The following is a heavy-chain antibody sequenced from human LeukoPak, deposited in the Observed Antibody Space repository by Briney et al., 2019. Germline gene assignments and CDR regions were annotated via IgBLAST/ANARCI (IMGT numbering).Heavy chain of an antibody. J-gene: IGHJ6*03. CDR1: GFTFDDYA. CDR2: INWRSSSM. CDR3: AKGSVAYSYGYYVDV. V-gene: IGHV3-9*03. D-gene: IGHD5-18*01. Sequence: SGGSLRLSCAASGFTFDDYAMFWVRQAPGKGLEWVSGINWRSSSMGYADSVKGRFTISRDNAKKSLYLQMNSLRTEDMALYYCAKGSVAYSYGYYVDVWGKGTTVTVSS.